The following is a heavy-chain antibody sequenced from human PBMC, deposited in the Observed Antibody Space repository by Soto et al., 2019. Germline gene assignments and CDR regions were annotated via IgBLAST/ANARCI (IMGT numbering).Heavy chain of an antibody. V-gene: IGHV1-46*01. J-gene: IGHJ4*02. CDR3: ARDLAAGDL. CDR2: INPTGGST. Sequence: GASVKVSCKPSGYRFTTYYIHWVRQAPGHGLEWMAIINPTGGSTNYAQKFRGRITLTMDTSTNTVYMELSSLRSEDKAVYYCARDLAAGDLWGQGTLVTVSS. CDR1: GYRFTTYY. D-gene: IGHD2-21*01.